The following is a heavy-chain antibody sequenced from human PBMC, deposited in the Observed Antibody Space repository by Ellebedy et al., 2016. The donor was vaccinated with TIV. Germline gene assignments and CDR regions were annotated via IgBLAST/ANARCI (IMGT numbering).Heavy chain of an antibody. CDR1: GYSFTTYW. J-gene: IGHJ3*02. CDR2: IFPGDSGT. V-gene: IGHV5-51*01. D-gene: IGHD5-18*01. CDR3: ARGIQLWLRGTDAFDI. Sequence: GESLKISCKGSGYSFTTYWIGWVRQMPGKGLEWMGIIFPGDSGTRFSPSFQGQVTISVDKSISTAYLQWSSLKASATAMYYCARGIQLWLRGTDAFDIWGKGTMVTVSS.